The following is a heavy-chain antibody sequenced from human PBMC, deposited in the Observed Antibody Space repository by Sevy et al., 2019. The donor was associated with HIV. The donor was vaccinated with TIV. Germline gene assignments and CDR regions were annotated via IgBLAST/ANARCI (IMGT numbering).Heavy chain of an antibody. V-gene: IGHV1-2*02. CDR3: ARDPDSYCSSTSCLGSAFDI. Sequence: ASVKVSCKASGYTFTGYYMHWVRQAPGQGLEWMGWINPNSGGTNYAQKFQGRVTMTRDTSISTAYMELRRLRSDDTAVYYCARDPDSYCSSTSCLGSAFDIWGQGTMVTVSS. CDR2: INPNSGGT. CDR1: GYTFTGYY. J-gene: IGHJ3*02. D-gene: IGHD2-2*01.